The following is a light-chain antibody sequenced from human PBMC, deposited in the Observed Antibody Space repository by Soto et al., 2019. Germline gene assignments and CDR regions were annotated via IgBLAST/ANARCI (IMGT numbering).Light chain of an antibody. CDR1: QTISSW. J-gene: IGKJ1*01. CDR3: QHYNSYSEA. V-gene: IGKV1-5*03. Sequence: DIQMTQSPSTLSGSVGDRVTITCRASQTISSWLAWYQQKPGKAPKLLIYKASTLKSGVPSRFSGSGSGTEFTRTISSLQPDDFATYYCQHYNSYSEAFGQGTKVERK. CDR2: KAS.